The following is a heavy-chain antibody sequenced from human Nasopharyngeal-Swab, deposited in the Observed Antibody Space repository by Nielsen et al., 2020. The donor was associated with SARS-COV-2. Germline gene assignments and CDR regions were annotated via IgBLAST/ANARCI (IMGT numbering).Heavy chain of an antibody. CDR3: ATHPRGQLDPFDY. CDR1: GASITTSY. J-gene: IGHJ4*02. D-gene: IGHD6-13*01. CDR2: IHYSGST. Sequence: SETLSLTCTVSGASITTSYWSWIRQPPEKGLEWIGYIHYSGSTNYNPSLKSRVTISKDTSKNQFSLNLNSVTAADTAVYYCATHPRGQLDPFDYWGQGSLVTVSS. V-gene: IGHV4-59*08.